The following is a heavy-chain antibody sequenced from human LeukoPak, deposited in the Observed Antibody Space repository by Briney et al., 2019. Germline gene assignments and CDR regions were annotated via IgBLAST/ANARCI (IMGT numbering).Heavy chain of an antibody. CDR1: GFTFSNYW. J-gene: IGHJ5*02. CDR3: AKGLYSGSYLGNWFDP. V-gene: IGHV3-7*01. CDR2: IKQDGSEK. D-gene: IGHD1-26*01. Sequence: TGGSLRLSCAASGFTFSNYWMSWVRQAPEKGLEWVANIKQDGSEKYYVDSVKGRFTISRDNSKNTLYLQMNSLRAEDTAVYYCAKGLYSGSYLGNWFDPWGQGTLVTVSS.